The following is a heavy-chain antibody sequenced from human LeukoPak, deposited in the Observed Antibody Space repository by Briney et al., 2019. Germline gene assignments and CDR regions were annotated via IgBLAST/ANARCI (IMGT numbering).Heavy chain of an antibody. Sequence: GVLRLSCAASGFTFSSYEMNWVRQAPGKGLEWVSYISSSGSTIYYADSVKGRFTISRDNAKNSLYLQMNSLRAEDTAVYYCARLDDYDLVGYYMDVWGKGTTVTVSS. CDR3: ARLDDYDLVGYYMDV. CDR1: GFTFSSYE. J-gene: IGHJ6*03. D-gene: IGHD4-17*01. V-gene: IGHV3-48*03. CDR2: ISSSGSTI.